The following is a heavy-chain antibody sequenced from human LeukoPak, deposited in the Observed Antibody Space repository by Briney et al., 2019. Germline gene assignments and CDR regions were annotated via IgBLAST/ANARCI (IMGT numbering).Heavy chain of an antibody. D-gene: IGHD3-3*01. CDR2: IYYSGGT. J-gene: IGHJ4*02. CDR1: GGSISSYY. V-gene: IGHV4-59*01. CDR3: ARAATLEWLLSDFDY. Sequence: PSETLSLTCTVSGGSISSYYWSWIRQPPGKGLEWIGYIYYSGGTNYNPSLKSRVTISVDTSKNQFSLKLSSVTAADTAVYYCARAATLEWLLSDFDYWGQGTLVTVSS.